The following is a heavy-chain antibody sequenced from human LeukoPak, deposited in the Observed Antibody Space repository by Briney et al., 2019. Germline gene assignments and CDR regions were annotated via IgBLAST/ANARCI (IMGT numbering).Heavy chain of an antibody. J-gene: IGHJ4*02. CDR3: AREYGGDYSIDY. CDR1: GYTFTGYY. V-gene: IGHV1-2*02. CDR2: INPNSGGT. D-gene: IGHD4-11*01. Sequence: ASVKVSCKASGYTFTGYYMNWVRQAPGQGLEWVGWINPNSGGTNYAQKFQGRVTMTRDTSISTAYMELSRLRSDDTAVYYCAREYGGDYSIDYWGQGTLVTVSS.